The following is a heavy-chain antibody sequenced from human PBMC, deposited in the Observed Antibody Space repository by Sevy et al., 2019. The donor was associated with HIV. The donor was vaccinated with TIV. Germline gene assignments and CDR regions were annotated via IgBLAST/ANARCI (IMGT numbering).Heavy chain of an antibody. CDR2: ISNNGGRI. D-gene: IGHD3-22*01. J-gene: IGHJ4*02. CDR3: AKGTSDTSGYFSKFDY. CDR1: GFTFSRYA. V-gene: IGHV3-23*01. Sequence: GGSLRLSCTISGFTFSRYAMSWVRQAPGKGLEWVSTISNNGGRINYADFVKGRFTVSRDNYNNTLFLQLNSVRVEDTDTYYCAKGTSDTSGYFSKFDYWGQGTLVTVSS.